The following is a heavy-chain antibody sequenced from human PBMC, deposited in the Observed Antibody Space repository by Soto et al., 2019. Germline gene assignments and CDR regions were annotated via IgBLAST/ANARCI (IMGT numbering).Heavy chain of an antibody. CDR2: IIPIFGTA. Sequence: QVQLVQSGAEVKKPGSSVKVSCKASGGTFSSYAISWVRQAPGQGLEWMGGIIPIFGTADYAQKFQGRVTITADESTSTGNMELSSLISEDTAVYYCASHYDSSGYYYRGLDYWGQGILVTVSS. V-gene: IGHV1-69*12. J-gene: IGHJ4*02. CDR3: ASHYDSSGYYYRGLDY. D-gene: IGHD3-22*01. CDR1: GGTFSSYA.